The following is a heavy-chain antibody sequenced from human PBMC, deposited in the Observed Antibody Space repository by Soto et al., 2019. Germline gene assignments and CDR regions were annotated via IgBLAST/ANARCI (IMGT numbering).Heavy chain of an antibody. CDR1: GFTFSSYE. J-gene: IGHJ6*02. CDR2: ISSSGSTI. D-gene: IGHD3-9*01. V-gene: IGHV3-48*03. Sequence: PGGSLRLSCAASGFTFSSYEMNWVRQAPGKGLEWVSYISSSGSTIYYADSVKGRFTISRDNAKNSLYLQMNSLRAEDTAVYYCASGTYYDILTGYWGYYYYGRDVWGQGTTVTVSS. CDR3: ASGTYYDILTGYWGYYYYGRDV.